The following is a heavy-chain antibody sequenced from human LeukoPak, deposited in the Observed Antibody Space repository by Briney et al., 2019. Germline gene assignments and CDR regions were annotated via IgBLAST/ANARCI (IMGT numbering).Heavy chain of an antibody. CDR2: IYHSGST. CDR3: ATSITGTTGWFDP. J-gene: IGHJ5*02. CDR1: GGSISSGGYS. Sequence: SETLSLTCAVSGGSISSGGYSWSWIRQPPGKGLEWTGYIYHSGSTYYNPSLKSRVTISVDRSKNQFSLKLSSVTAADTAVYYCATSITGTTGWFDPWGQGTLVTVSS. V-gene: IGHV4-30-2*01. D-gene: IGHD1-20*01.